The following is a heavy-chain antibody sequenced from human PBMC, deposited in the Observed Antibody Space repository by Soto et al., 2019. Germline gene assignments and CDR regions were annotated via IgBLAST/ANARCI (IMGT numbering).Heavy chain of an antibody. CDR1: GGSFSGYY. CDR3: ASRSQY. J-gene: IGHJ4*02. V-gene: IGHV4-34*01. CDR2: INHSGST. Sequence: QVQLQQWGAGLLKPSETLSLTCAVYGGSFSGYYWSWIRQPPGKGLEWIGEINHSGSTNYNPSLKSRVTISVDTSKNQFSLKLRSLTAADTAVYYSASRSQYWGQGTLVTVSS. D-gene: IGHD3-10*01.